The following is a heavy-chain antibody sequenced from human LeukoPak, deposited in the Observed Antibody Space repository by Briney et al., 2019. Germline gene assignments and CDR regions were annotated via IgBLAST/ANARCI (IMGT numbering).Heavy chain of an antibody. CDR1: GYTFTSYG. CDR2: IIPIFGTA. J-gene: IGHJ4*02. CDR3: ASDHDLWGSGTHGDY. Sequence: VASVKVSCKASGYTFTSYGISWVRQAPGQGLEWMGGIIPIFGTANYAQKFQARVTITADESTSTAYMELSSLRSEDTAVYYCASDHDLWGSGTHGDYWGQGTLVTVSS. D-gene: IGHD3-10*01. V-gene: IGHV1-69*13.